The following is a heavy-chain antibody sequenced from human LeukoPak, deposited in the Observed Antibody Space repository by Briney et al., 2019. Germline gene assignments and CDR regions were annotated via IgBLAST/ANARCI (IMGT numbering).Heavy chain of an antibody. CDR3: ARGGYDYSNHDAFDI. CDR1: GFTFSSYS. Sequence: GGSLRLSCAASGFTFSSYSMNWVRQAPGKGLEWVSSISSSSSYVYYADSVKGRFTISRENAKNSLYLQMNSLRAGDTAVYYCARGGYDYSNHDAFDIWGQGTMVTVSS. D-gene: IGHD4-11*01. J-gene: IGHJ3*02. CDR2: ISSSSSYV. V-gene: IGHV3-21*01.